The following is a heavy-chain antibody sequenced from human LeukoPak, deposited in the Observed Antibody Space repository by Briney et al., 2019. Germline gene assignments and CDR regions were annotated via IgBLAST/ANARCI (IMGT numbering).Heavy chain of an antibody. CDR3: ARGGGDDYGDYEYYFDY. CDR1: GGSVSSGSYY. J-gene: IGHJ4*02. V-gene: IGHV4-61*01. CDR2: IYYSGST. D-gene: IGHD4-17*01. Sequence: PSETLSLTCTVSGGSVSSGSYYWSWIRQPPGKGLEWIGYIYYSGSTNYNPSLKSRVTISVDTSKNQFSLKLSSVTAADTAVYYCARGGGDDYGDYEYYFDYWGQGTLVTVSS.